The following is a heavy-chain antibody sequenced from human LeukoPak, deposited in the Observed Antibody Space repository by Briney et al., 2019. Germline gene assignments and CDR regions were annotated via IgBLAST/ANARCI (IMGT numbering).Heavy chain of an antibody. J-gene: IGHJ6*03. D-gene: IGHD3-10*01. V-gene: IGHV3-74*01. CDR3: VGYGSGSYYNYYMDV. CDR2: IYNDGRDT. Sequence: GGSLRLSCEASGFSFSSYNMDWVRQAPGKGLVWVSRIYNDGRDTIYADSVKGRFTISRDNSKNTLYLQMNSLRAEDTAVYYCVGYGSGSYYNYYMDVWGKGTTVTVSS. CDR1: GFSFSSYN.